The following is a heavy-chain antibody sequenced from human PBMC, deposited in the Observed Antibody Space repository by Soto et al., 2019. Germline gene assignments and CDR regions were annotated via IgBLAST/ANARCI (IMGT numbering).Heavy chain of an antibody. J-gene: IGHJ6*02. CDR3: ARLGGYCSTPRCYGYYAMDV. Sequence: SESMELSSALCGGSMSSSEDDGGWIRKPPGKGLEWIGSIYYSGNTYYNPSLKSRVTMSVDTSKNQFSLKLSSVTAADTAVYYCARLGGYCSTPRCYGYYAMDVRGQGTTVTVSS. CDR1: GGSMSSSEDD. D-gene: IGHD2-2*01. CDR2: IYYSGNT. V-gene: IGHV4-39*01.